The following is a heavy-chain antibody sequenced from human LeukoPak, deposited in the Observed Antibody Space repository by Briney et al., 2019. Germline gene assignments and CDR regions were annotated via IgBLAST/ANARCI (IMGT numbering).Heavy chain of an antibody. J-gene: IGHJ4*02. CDR3: ATYDSIGRFDY. CDR2: IYYSGST. Sequence: SETLSLTCTVSCGSISSYYWSWIRQPPGKGLEWIGYIYYSGSTNYNPSLKSRVTISVDTSKNQFSLKLSSVTAADTAVYYCATYDSIGRFDYWGQGTLVTVSS. D-gene: IGHD3-22*01. V-gene: IGHV4-59*08. CDR1: CGSISSYY.